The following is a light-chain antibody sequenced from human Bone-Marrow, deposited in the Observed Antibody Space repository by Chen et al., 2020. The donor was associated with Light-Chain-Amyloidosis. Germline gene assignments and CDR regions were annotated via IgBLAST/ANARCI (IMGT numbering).Light chain of an antibody. V-gene: IGKV1-8*01. Sequence: AIRTTQSPSSLSASIGDRVTITCRASQGIGTYLAWYQQKPGKAPKLLIYGASSLQRGVPSRISGSGSGTDFTLTISRLQSEDFATYYCKQYYDDLRDFGGGTKVEIK. J-gene: IGKJ4*01. CDR2: GAS. CDR3: KQYYDDLRD. CDR1: QGIGTY.